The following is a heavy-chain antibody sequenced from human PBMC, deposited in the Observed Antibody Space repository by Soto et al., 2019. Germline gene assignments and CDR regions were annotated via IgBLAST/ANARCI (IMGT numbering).Heavy chain of an antibody. V-gene: IGHV3-48*02. Sequence: EVQLVESGGGLVQPGGPLRPSCPASGFTFSSYNMNWARQTPGRGLEWVSYISSSSNTIYYADSVKGRFTISRDNAKNSLYLQMKSLRDEDTAVYYCARDGIGWYYDYWGQGTLVTVSS. D-gene: IGHD6-19*01. CDR2: ISSSSNTI. CDR1: GFTFSSYN. J-gene: IGHJ4*02. CDR3: ARDGIGWYYDY.